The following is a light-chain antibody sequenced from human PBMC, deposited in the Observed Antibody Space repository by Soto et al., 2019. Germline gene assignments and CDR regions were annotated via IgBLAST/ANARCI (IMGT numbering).Light chain of an antibody. V-gene: IGKV3-11*01. CDR2: DAS. CDR1: QSFSSY. CDR3: QQRSYWPPVIT. Sequence: EIVLTQSPATLSLSPGERATLSCRASQSFSSYLAWYQQKPGQAPRLLLYDASKRATGIPARFSGRGSGTDCTLTLSSLEPEDFAVYYCQQRSYWPPVITFGQGTRLEIK. J-gene: IGKJ5*01.